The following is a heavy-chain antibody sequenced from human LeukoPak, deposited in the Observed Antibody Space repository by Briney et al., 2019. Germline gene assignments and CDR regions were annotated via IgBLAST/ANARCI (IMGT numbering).Heavy chain of an antibody. V-gene: IGHV3-11*06. D-gene: IGHD5-18*01. J-gene: IGHJ4*02. CDR2: ISSSSSYI. CDR3: ARHLSGITGYTYGRGIDY. CDR1: GFTFSDYY. Sequence: GGSLRLSCEASGFTFSDYYMSWIRQAPGKGLEWVSSISSSSSYIYYADSVKGRFTISRDNAKNSLYLQMNSLRAEDTAVYYCARHLSGITGYTYGRGIDYWGQGTLLTVSS.